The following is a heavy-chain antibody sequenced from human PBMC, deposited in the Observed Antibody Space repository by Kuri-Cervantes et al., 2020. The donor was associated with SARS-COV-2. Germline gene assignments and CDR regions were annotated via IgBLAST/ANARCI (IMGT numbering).Heavy chain of an antibody. Sequence: GESLKISCAASGFTFDGYGMSWVRQAPGKGLEWVSGINWNGGSTGYADSVKGRFTLSRNNARKSLFRQMNSLRAEDTTVYWGGRDNCSRASWFSRPLDYWGQGTLVTVSS. CDR1: GFTFDGYG. CDR3: GRDNCSRASWFSRPLDY. V-gene: IGHV3-20*04. CDR2: INWNGGST. J-gene: IGHJ4*02. D-gene: IGHD2-2*01.